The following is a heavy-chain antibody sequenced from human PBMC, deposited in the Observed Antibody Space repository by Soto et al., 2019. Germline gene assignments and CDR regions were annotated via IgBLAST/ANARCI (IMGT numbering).Heavy chain of an antibody. J-gene: IGHJ6*02. V-gene: IGHV1-69*13. D-gene: IGHD3-3*01. Sequence: AASVKVSCKASGGTFSSYAISWVRQAPGQGLEWMGGIIPIFGTANYAQKFQGRVTITADESTSTAYMELSSLRSEDTAVYYCARDYDFPYYYGMDVWGQGTTVTVSS. CDR2: IIPIFGTA. CDR1: GGTFSSYA. CDR3: ARDYDFPYYYGMDV.